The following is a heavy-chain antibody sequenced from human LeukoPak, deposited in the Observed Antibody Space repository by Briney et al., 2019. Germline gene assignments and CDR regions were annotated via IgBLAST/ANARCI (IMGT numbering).Heavy chain of an antibody. J-gene: IGHJ6*03. CDR3: ARRGLELRGDYDSYTDV. V-gene: IGHV5-51*01. D-gene: IGHD1-7*01. Sequence: GESLKISCKASGYTFTSYWIGWVRQMPGKGLEWMGIHYSGDSDTRYSPSFQGQVTISADKSINTAYLHWSRLKTSDTAIYYCARRGLELRGDYDSYTDVWGKGTTVTVSS. CDR2: HYSGDSDT. CDR1: GYTFTSYW.